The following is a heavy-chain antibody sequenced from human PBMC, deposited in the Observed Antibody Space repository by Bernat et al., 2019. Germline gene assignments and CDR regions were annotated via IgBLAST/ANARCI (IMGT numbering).Heavy chain of an antibody. V-gene: IGHV3-33*01. CDR1: GFMFSSYG. D-gene: IGHD4-17*01. Sequence: QVQLVESGGGVVQPGRSLRLSCAASGFMFSSYGMHWVRQAPGKGLEWLSAIWFDGSNKYYADSVKGRLTISRDNSKNTLYLQMNSLRPDDTAVYFCARAFGDYPTDYWGQGTLVTVSS. CDR2: IWFDGSNK. J-gene: IGHJ4*02. CDR3: ARAFGDYPTDY.